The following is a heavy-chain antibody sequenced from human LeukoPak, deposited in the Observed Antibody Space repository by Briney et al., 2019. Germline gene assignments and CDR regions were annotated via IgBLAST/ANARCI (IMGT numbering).Heavy chain of an antibody. V-gene: IGHV3-30*03. CDR1: GFTFSSYG. Sequence: GGSLRLSCAASGFTFSSYGMHWVRQAPGKGLEWVAVISYDGSNKYYADSVKGRFTISRDNSKNTLYLQMNSLRAEDTAVYYCARVGYYDSSGYRAFDIWGQGTMVTVSS. J-gene: IGHJ3*02. D-gene: IGHD3-22*01. CDR2: ISYDGSNK. CDR3: ARVGYYDSSGYRAFDI.